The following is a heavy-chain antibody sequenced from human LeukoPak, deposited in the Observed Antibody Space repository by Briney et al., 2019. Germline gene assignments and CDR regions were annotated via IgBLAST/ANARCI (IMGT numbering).Heavy chain of an antibody. CDR2: INHSGST. CDR3: ARVGYPVVPAAILRRGGWFDP. Sequence: ESSETLSLTCAVYGGSFSGYYWSWIRQPPGKGLEWIGEINHSGSTNYNPSLKSRVTISVDTSKNQFSLKLSSVTAADTAVYYCARVGYPVVPAAILRRGGWFDPWGQGTLVTVSS. J-gene: IGHJ5*02. CDR1: GGSFSGYY. D-gene: IGHD2-2*02. V-gene: IGHV4-34*01.